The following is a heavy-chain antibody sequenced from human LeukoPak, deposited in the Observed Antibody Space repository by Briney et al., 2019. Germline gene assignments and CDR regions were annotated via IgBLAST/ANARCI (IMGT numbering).Heavy chain of an antibody. D-gene: IGHD2-2*01. CDR2: ISSSSSYT. CDR3: AASAASNY. CDR1: GFTFNNYN. J-gene: IGHJ4*02. Sequence: GGSLRLSCAASGFTFNNYNFNWVRQAPGKGLEWVSSISSSSSYTYYADSVKGRFTISRDNAKNSLYLQMNSLRAEDTAVYYCAASAASNYWGQGTLVTVSS. V-gene: IGHV3-21*01.